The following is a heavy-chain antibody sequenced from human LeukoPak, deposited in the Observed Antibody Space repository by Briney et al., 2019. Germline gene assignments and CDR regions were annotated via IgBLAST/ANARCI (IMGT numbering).Heavy chain of an antibody. D-gene: IGHD3-3*01. CDR1: GGSISSGDYY. CDR3: ARDRDFWSGSYYYGMDV. Sequence: SETLSLTCTVSGGSISSGDYYWSWIRQPPGKGLEWIGYIYYSGSTNYNPSLKSRVTISVDTSKNQFSLKLSSVTAADTAVYYCARDRDFWSGSYYYGMDVWGQGTTVTVSS. J-gene: IGHJ6*02. CDR2: IYYSGST. V-gene: IGHV4-61*08.